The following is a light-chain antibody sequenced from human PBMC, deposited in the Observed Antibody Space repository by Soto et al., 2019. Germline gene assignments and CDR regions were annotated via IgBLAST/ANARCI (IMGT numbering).Light chain of an antibody. CDR2: DAS. Sequence: EIVLTQSPATLSLSPGERATLSCRASQSVSSYLAWYQQKPGQAPMLLIDDASNRATGIPARFSGSGSGTDFTLTIGSLEPEDFAVYYCQKRSNWPPIFTFGPWTKVDI. CDR3: QKRSNWPPIFT. J-gene: IGKJ3*01. CDR1: QSVSSY. V-gene: IGKV3-11*01.